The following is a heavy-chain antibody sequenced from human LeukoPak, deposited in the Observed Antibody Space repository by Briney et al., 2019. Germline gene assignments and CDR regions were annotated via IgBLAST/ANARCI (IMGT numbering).Heavy chain of an antibody. Sequence: GSSVKVSCKASGGTFISYAISWVRQAPGQGLDWMGGIIPIFGTANYAQKFQGRVTITTDESTSTAYMELSSLRSEDTAVYYCARSTGYCSSTSCYNYYYYYMDVWGKGTTVTVSS. D-gene: IGHD2-2*02. J-gene: IGHJ6*03. CDR3: ARSTGYCSSTSCYNYYYYYMDV. CDR2: IIPIFGTA. V-gene: IGHV1-69*05. CDR1: GGTFISYA.